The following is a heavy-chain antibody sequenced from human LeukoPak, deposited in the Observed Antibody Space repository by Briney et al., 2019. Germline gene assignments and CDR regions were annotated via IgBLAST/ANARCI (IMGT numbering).Heavy chain of an antibody. CDR2: IYSVGST. Sequence: PGGSLRLSCAASGFTVSNNYMGWVRQAPAKGLEWVSVIYSVGSTYYADSVRGRFTISRDNSKNTLYLHMNSLRVEDTAVYYCAGSLAYCGGDCRLGDYWGQGTLVTVSS. J-gene: IGHJ4*02. V-gene: IGHV3-66*01. CDR1: GFTVSNNY. CDR3: AGSLAYCGGDCRLGDY. D-gene: IGHD2-21*02.